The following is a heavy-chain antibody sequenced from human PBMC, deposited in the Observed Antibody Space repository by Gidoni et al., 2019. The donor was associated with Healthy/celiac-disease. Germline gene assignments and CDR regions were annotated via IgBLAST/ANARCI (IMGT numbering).Heavy chain of an antibody. CDR2: ISSSSSTI. CDR3: ARDGSSSWYWVGYFDY. V-gene: IGHV3-48*04. Sequence: EVQLVESGGGLVQPGGSLRLSCAASGFTFSSYSMNWVRQAPGKGLEWVSYISSSSSTIYYADSVKGRFTISRDNAKNSLYLQMNSLRAEDTAVYYCARDGSSSWYWVGYFDYWGQGTLVTVSS. J-gene: IGHJ4*02. D-gene: IGHD6-13*01. CDR1: GFTFSSYS.